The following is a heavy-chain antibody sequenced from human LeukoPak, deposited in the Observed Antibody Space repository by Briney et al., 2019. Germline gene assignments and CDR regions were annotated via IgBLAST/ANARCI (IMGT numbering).Heavy chain of an antibody. CDR1: GFTFSNYW. CDR3: ARDDDSSLPLDY. CDR2: IKTDGSDT. Sequence: GGSLRLSCAASGFTFSNYWMHWVRQVPGMGLVWVSHIKTDGSDTRYADSVRGRFTISRDNAKNTLYLQMNSLRAEDTAVYYCARDDDSSLPLDYWGQGTLVTVSS. J-gene: IGHJ4*02. V-gene: IGHV3-74*01. D-gene: IGHD6-6*01.